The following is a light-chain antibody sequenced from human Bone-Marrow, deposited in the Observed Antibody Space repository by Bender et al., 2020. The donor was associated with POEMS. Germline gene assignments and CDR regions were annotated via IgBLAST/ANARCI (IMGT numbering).Light chain of an antibody. J-gene: IGLJ3*02. CDR1: SSNTGSGYD. CDR2: GYN. V-gene: IGLV1-40*01. CDR3: SSYTTTSLWV. Sequence: QSVLTQPPSVSGAPGQRVTISCTGSSSNTGSGYDINWYQHLPGTAPKLLIYGYNNRPSGVPDRFSGSKSGTSASLAITGLQGEDEADYYCSSYTTTSLWVFGGGTKVTVL.